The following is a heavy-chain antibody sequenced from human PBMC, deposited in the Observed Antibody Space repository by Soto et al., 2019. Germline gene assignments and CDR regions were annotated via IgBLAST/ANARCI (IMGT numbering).Heavy chain of an antibody. CDR3: AKAPAERPHCFDY. CDR1: GFTFSSYA. V-gene: IGHV3-23*01. CDR2: ISGSGGST. Sequence: GESLKISCAASGFTFSSYAMSWVRQAPGKGLEWVSAISGSGGSTYYADSVKGRFTISRDNSKNTLYLQMNSLRAEDTAVYYCAKAPAERPHCFDYWGQGTLVTVSS. D-gene: IGHD1-1*01. J-gene: IGHJ4*02.